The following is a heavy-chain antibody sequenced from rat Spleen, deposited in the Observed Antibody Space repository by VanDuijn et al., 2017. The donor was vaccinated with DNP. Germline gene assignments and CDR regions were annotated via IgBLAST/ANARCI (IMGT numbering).Heavy chain of an antibody. CDR1: GFTFSNYD. CDR2: ISYDGSST. Sequence: EVQLVESGGGLVQPGRSMKLSCAASGFTFSNYDMAWVRQAPTKGLEWVASISYDGSSTYYRDSVKGRFTISRDNAKSTLYLQMDSLRSEDTATYYCTTARGNRDYWGQGVMVTVSS. J-gene: IGHJ2*01. D-gene: IGHD3-4*01. CDR3: TTARGNRDY. V-gene: IGHV5-20*01.